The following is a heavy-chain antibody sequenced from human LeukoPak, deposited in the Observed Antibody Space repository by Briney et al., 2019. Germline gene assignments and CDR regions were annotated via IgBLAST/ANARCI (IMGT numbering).Heavy chain of an antibody. Sequence: ASVKVSCKASGYTFTSYGISWVRQAPGQGLEWMGWISAYNVNTNYAQKLQGRVTMTTDTSTSTDYMELRSLRSDDTAVYYCARAHSITMGKWFDPWGKGTLVTVSS. J-gene: IGHJ5*02. D-gene: IGHD3-10*01. CDR3: ARAHSITMGKWFDP. CDR1: GYTFTSYG. CDR2: ISAYNVNT. V-gene: IGHV1-18*01.